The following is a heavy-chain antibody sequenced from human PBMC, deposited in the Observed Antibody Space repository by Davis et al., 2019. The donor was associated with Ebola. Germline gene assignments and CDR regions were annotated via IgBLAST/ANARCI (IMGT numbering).Heavy chain of an antibody. CDR3: ARAFLHSGSPYYFDY. V-gene: IGHV1-69*04. J-gene: IGHJ4*02. CDR2: IIPILGIA. D-gene: IGHD1-26*01. CDR1: GYTFTGYY. Sequence: SVKVSCKASGYTFTGYYMHWVRQAPGQGLEWMGRIIPILGIANYAQKFQGRVTITADKSTSTAYMELSSLRSEDTAVYYCARAFLHSGSPYYFDYWGQGTLVTVSS.